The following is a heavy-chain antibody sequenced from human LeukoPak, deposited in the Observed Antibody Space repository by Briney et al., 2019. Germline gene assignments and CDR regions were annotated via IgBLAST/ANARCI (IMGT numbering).Heavy chain of an antibody. Sequence: GGSLRLSCAASGFTVSSNYMSWVRQAPGKGLEWVSVIYSGGSTYYADSVKGRFTISRDNSKNTLYLQMNSLRAEDTAVYYCARGGIAAAGTDAFDIWGQGTMVTVSS. D-gene: IGHD6-13*01. J-gene: IGHJ3*02. CDR2: IYSGGST. V-gene: IGHV3-66*01. CDR1: GFTVSSNY. CDR3: ARGGIAAAGTDAFDI.